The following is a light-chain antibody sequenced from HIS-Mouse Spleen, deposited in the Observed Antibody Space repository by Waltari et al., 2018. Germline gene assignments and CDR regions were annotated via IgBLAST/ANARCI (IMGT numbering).Light chain of an antibody. J-gene: IGLJ3*02. Sequence: QSALTQPASVSGSPGLSTTISGTGTSSDVGSYNLFSWYQQHPGKAPKLMIYEGSKRPSGVSNRFSGSKSGNTASLTISGLQAEDEADYYCCSYAGSSTWVFGGGTKLTVL. CDR1: SSDVGSYNL. CDR2: EGS. V-gene: IGLV2-23*01. CDR3: CSYAGSSTWV.